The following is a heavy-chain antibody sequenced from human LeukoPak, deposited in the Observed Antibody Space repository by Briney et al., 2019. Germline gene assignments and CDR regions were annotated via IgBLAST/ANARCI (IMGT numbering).Heavy chain of an antibody. CDR2: ITSGGDYI. CDR3: ARGHYDVLAASYKWTPDY. J-gene: IGHJ4*02. Sequence: GGSLRLSCAASGFTFNTFNMNWVRQAPGKGLEWVSSITSGGDYIYYADSVKGRFTTSRDNAKNSLSLQLNSLRVEDTAVYYCARGHYDVLAASYKWTPDYWGQGTLVTISS. D-gene: IGHD3-9*01. CDR1: GFTFNTFN. V-gene: IGHV3-21*01.